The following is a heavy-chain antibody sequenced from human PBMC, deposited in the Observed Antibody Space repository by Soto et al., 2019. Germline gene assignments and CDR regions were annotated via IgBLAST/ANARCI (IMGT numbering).Heavy chain of an antibody. CDR2: IYYTGST. V-gene: IGHV4-59*01. D-gene: IGHD6-13*01. CDR1: GDSINNYY. Sequence: SETLSLTCTVSGDSINNYYWSWIRQPPGKRLEWIGYIYYTGSTTYNPSLESRVTMSVDTSKNQFSLKLSSVNAADTAVYYCAKYRRTEAEGFTLDYWGRGTLVTASS. J-gene: IGHJ4*02. CDR3: AKYRRTEAEGFTLDY.